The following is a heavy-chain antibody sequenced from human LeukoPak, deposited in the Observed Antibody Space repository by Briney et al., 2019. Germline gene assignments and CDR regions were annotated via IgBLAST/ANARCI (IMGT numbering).Heavy chain of an antibody. V-gene: IGHV3-30*04. D-gene: IGHD5-18*01. Sequence: TGGSLRRSCAASGFTFSSYAMHWVRQAPGKGLEWVAVISYDGSNKYYADSVKGRFTISRDNSKNTPYLQMNSLRAEDTAVYYCAKDNGIQLWFFDYWGQGTLVTVSS. CDR2: ISYDGSNK. CDR3: AKDNGIQLWFFDY. J-gene: IGHJ4*02. CDR1: GFTFSSYA.